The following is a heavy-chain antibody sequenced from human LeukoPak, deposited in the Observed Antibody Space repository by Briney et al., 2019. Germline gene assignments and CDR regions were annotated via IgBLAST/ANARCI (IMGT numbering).Heavy chain of an antibody. CDR3: ARDRSGILGYYYNGMDV. CDR1: GYTFTGYH. D-gene: IGHD3-10*01. Sequence: GASVKVSCKASGYTFTGYHVHWVRQAPGQGLEWVGRINPNSGATNYAQKFQGRVTMTRHTSITTAHMELSRLRSDDTAVYYCARDRSGILGYYYNGMDVWGQGTTVTVSS. J-gene: IGHJ6*02. V-gene: IGHV1-2*06. CDR2: INPNSGAT.